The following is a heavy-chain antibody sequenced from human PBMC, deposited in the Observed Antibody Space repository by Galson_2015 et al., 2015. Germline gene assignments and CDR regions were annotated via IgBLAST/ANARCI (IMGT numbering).Heavy chain of an antibody. CDR3: ARAYDFWSGYWVGMDV. Sequence: SVKVSCKASGGTFSSYAISWVRQAPGQGLEWMGGIIPIFGTANYAQKFQGRVTITADESTSTAYMELSSLRSEDTAVYYCARAYDFWSGYWVGMDVWGQGTTVTVSS. D-gene: IGHD3-3*01. V-gene: IGHV1-69*13. CDR2: IIPIFGTA. J-gene: IGHJ6*02. CDR1: GGTFSSYA.